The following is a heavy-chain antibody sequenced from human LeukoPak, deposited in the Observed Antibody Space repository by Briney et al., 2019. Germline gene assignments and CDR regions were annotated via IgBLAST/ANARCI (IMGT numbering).Heavy chain of an antibody. CDR1: GFTFSSHW. J-gene: IGHJ6*02. D-gene: IGHD3-22*01. V-gene: IGHV3-74*01. CDR2: INSDGSST. Sequence: GGSLRLSCAASGFTFSSHWMHWVRQAPGKGLVWVSLINSDGSSTSYADSVKGRFTISRDNAKNSLHLQMDSLRAEDTAVYYCTKHITTDATTPFYYGMDVGGQGHSVTVSS. CDR3: TKHITTDATTPFYYGMDV.